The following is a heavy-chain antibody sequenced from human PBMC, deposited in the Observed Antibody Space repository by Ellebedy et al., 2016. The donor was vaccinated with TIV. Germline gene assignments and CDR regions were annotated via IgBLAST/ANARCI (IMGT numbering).Heavy chain of an antibody. CDR3: ARVIFSHSSSSYYYYYGMDV. D-gene: IGHD6-13*01. CDR1: GFTFSDYY. J-gene: IGHJ6*02. CDR2: ISSSSSYT. V-gene: IGHV3-11*06. Sequence: GESPKISXAASGFTFSDYYMSWIRQAPGKGLEWVSYISSSSSYTNYADSVKGRFTISRDNAKNSLYLQMNSLRAEDTAVYYCARVIFSHSSSSYYYYYGMDVWGQGTTVTVSS.